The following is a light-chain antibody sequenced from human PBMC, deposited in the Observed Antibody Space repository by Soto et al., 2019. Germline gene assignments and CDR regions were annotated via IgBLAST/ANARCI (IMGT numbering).Light chain of an antibody. CDR1: QSISSW. V-gene: IGKV1-5*01. Sequence: DIQMTQSPSTLSASVGDRVTITCRASQSISSWLAWYQQKPGKAPKLLIYDASSLASGVPSRFSGSGSGTEFTLPVSSLQPDDFATYYCQQYNSYSRTLGQGAKVEIK. CDR2: DAS. J-gene: IGKJ1*01. CDR3: QQYNSYSRT.